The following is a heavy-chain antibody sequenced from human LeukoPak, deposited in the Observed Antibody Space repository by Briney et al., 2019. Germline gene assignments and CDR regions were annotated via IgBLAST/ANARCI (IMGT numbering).Heavy chain of an antibody. CDR3: ARELYSYGPGGDNYGMDF. CDR2: INPNSGGT. J-gene: IGHJ6*02. D-gene: IGHD5-18*01. V-gene: IGHV1-2*02. Sequence: ASVKVPCKASGYTFTDYYMRWVRQAPGQGLEWMGWINPNSGGTNYAQKFQGRVTMTRDTSISTAYMELSRLRSDDTAVYYCARELYSYGPGGDNYGMDFWGQGTTVTVSS. CDR1: GYTFTDYY.